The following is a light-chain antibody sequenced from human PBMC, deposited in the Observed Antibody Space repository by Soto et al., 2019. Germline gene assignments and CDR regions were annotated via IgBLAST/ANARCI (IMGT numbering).Light chain of an antibody. V-gene: IGLV2-14*01. CDR3: SSYTSSNTLV. CDR1: SGDVGGYNF. CDR2: EVN. Sequence: QSALTQPASVSGSPGQSITISCTGTSGDVGGYNFVSWYQQHPGKAPKLMIYEVNKRPSGVSNRFSGSNSANTASLTISGLQAEDEADYSCSSYTSSNTLVFGGGTKVTVL. J-gene: IGLJ3*02.